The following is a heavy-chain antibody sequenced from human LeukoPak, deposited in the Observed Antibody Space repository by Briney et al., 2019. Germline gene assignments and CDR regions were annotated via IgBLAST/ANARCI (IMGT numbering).Heavy chain of an antibody. CDR3: ARAVDIVADDPNWFDP. V-gene: IGHV3-21*01. Sequence: GGSLRLSCAASGFTFSSYSMNWVRPAPGKGLEWVSSISSSSSYIYYADSVKGRFTISRDNAKNSLYLQMNSLRAEDTAVYYCARAVDIVADDPNWFDPWGQGTLVTVSS. CDR2: ISSSSSYI. D-gene: IGHD5-12*01. CDR1: GFTFSSYS. J-gene: IGHJ5*02.